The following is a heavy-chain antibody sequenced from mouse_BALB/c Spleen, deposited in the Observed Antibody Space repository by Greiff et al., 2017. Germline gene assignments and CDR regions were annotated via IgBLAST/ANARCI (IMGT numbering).Heavy chain of an antibody. Sequence: VKLVESGPGLVAPPQSLSITCTVSGFSLTSYDISWIRQPPGKGLEWLGVIWTGGGTNYNSAFMSRLSISKDNSKSQVFLKMNSLQTDDTAIYYCVRDYDYYAMDYWGQGTSVTVSS. J-gene: IGHJ4*01. CDR2: IWTGGGT. CDR3: VRDYDYYAMDY. CDR1: GFSLTSYD. V-gene: IGHV2-9-2*01.